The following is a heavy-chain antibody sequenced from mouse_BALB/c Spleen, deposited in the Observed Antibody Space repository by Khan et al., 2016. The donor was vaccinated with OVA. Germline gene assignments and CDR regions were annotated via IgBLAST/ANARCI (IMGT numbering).Heavy chain of an antibody. V-gene: IGHV2-6*02. D-gene: IGHD2-3*01. CDR1: GFSLTTYG. CDR2: IWSDGST. CDR3: ARWFDGYSALYAMDY. J-gene: IGHJ4*01. Sequence: QMQLEESGPGLVAPSQSLSITCTVSGFSLTTYGVHWVRQPPGKGLEWLVVIWSDGSTNYNSVLKSRLSISKDNSTSHVFLKMNSLQTDDTAMYYCARWFDGYSALYAMDYWGQGTSVTVSS.